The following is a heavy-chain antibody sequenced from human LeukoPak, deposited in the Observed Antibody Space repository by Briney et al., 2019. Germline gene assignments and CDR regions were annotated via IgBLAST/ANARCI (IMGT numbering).Heavy chain of an antibody. J-gene: IGHJ4*02. CDR1: GFTFSSYE. CDR2: ISISGSTI. CDR3: AGYYDYVWGSYRYFDY. V-gene: IGHV3-48*03. D-gene: IGHD3-16*02. Sequence: GGSLRRYCAASGFTFSSYEMNWVRQAQGKGLEWVSFISISGSTIYYADSVKGRFTITRDNAKNSLYLQMNSLRAEDTAVYYCAGYYDYVWGSYRYFDYWGQGTLVTVSS.